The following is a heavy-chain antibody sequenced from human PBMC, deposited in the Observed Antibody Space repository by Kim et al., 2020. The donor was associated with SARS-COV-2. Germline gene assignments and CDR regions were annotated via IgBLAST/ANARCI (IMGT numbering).Heavy chain of an antibody. D-gene: IGHD6-6*01. Sequence: VKGRFTISRDNAKNSLYLQMNSLRAEDTAVYYCAREVDSSSSYYYYGMDVWGQGTTVTVSS. CDR3: AREVDSSSSYYYYGMDV. J-gene: IGHJ6*02. V-gene: IGHV3-21*01.